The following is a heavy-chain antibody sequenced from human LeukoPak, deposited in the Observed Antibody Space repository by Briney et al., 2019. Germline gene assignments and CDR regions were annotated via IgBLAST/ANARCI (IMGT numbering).Heavy chain of an antibody. J-gene: IGHJ4*02. Sequence: PSETLSLTCTVSGGSISSYYWTWIRQPPGKGLEWIGYIYYSGSTYYNPSLKSRVTISVDTSKNQFSLKLSSVTAADTAVYYCARDPHYYDSSGYFDYWGQGTLVTVSS. D-gene: IGHD3-22*01. CDR3: ARDPHYYDSSGYFDY. CDR1: GGSISSYY. V-gene: IGHV4-30-4*08. CDR2: IYYSGST.